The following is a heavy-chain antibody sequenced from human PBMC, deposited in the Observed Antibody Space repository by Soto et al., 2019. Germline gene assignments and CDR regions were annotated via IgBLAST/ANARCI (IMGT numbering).Heavy chain of an antibody. CDR1: GYTFTSYG. CDR3: ARYRIAAAGTKTKIGGGVYYFDY. Sequence: QVQLVQSGAEVKKPGASVKVSCKASGYTFTSYGISWVRQAPGQGREWMGWISAYNGNTNYAQKRQGRVTMTTDTSTSTAYMELRSLRADDTAVYYCARYRIAAAGTKTKIGGGVYYFDYWGQGTLVTVSS. CDR2: ISAYNGNT. J-gene: IGHJ4*02. V-gene: IGHV1-18*01. D-gene: IGHD6-13*01.